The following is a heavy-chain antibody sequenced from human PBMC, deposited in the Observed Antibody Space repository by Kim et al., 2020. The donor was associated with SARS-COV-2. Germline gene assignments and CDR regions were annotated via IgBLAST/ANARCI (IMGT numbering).Heavy chain of an antibody. Sequence: SVKVSCKASGGTFSSYAISWVRQAPGQGLEWMGGIIPIFGTANYAQKFQGRVTITADESTSTAYMELSSLRSEDTAVYYCARERDVVVPAAPPGRAFDIWGQGTMVTVSS. CDR1: GGTFSSYA. J-gene: IGHJ3*02. CDR3: ARERDVVVPAAPPGRAFDI. CDR2: IIPIFGTA. D-gene: IGHD2-2*01. V-gene: IGHV1-69*13.